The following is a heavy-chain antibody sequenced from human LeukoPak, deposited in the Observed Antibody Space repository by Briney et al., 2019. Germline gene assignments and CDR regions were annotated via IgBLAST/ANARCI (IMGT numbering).Heavy chain of an antibody. CDR1: GFTFSSYS. D-gene: IGHD3-9*01. Sequence: GGSLRLSCAASGFTFSSYSMNWVRQAPGKGLEWVSSISSSSSYIYYADSVKGRFTISRDNAKNSLYLQMNSLRAEDTAVYYCARDGYSDWSDYFDYWGQGTLVTVSS. V-gene: IGHV3-21*01. J-gene: IGHJ4*02. CDR3: ARDGYSDWSDYFDY. CDR2: ISSSSSYI.